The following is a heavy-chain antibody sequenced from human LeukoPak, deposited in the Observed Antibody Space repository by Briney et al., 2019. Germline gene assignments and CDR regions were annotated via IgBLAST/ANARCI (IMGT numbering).Heavy chain of an antibody. CDR1: GGSISSYY. J-gene: IGHJ4*02. CDR3: ARSGVSSQPPFDY. Sequence: PSETLSLTCTVSGGSISSYYWGWIRQPPGKGLEWIGYIYYSGSTNYNPSLKSRVTISVDTSKNQFSLKLSSVTAADTAVYYCARSGVSSQPPFDYWGQGTLVTVSS. CDR2: IYYSGST. V-gene: IGHV4-59*01. D-gene: IGHD6-6*01.